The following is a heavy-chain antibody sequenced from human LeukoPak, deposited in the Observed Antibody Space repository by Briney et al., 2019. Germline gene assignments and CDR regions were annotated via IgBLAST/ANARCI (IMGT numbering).Heavy chain of an antibody. J-gene: IGHJ4*02. V-gene: IGHV3-23*01. D-gene: IGHD1-1*01. CDR1: GFTSSSYA. Sequence: GGSLRLSCAASGFTSSSYAMSWVRQAPGKGLEWVSGFSGSGGRTYYADSVKGRFTISRDNPKNTLYLQMNSLRAEDRAVYYCAKGLAVGTSYFDYWGQGTLVTVSS. CDR2: FSGSGGRT. CDR3: AKGLAVGTSYFDY.